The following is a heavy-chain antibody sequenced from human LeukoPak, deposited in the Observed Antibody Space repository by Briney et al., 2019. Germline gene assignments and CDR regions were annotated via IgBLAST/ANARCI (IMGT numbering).Heavy chain of an antibody. CDR1: GYSFTSYW. D-gene: IGHD2-21*02. J-gene: IGHJ5*02. CDR3: ARYSPNCGGDCYAYNWFDP. V-gene: IGHV5-51*01. Sequence: GESLKISCKGSGYSFTSYWIGWVRQMPGKGLEWMGTIYPGDSDTRYSPSFQGQVTISADKSISTAYLQWSSLKASDTAMYYCARYSPNCGGDCYAYNWFDPWGQGTLVTVSS. CDR2: IYPGDSDT.